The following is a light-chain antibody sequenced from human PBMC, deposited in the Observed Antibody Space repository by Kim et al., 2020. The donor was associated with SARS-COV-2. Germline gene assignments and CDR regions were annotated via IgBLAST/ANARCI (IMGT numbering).Light chain of an antibody. CDR3: QQYDDWPPWT. CDR2: GAS. Sequence: EIVMTQSPATLSVSPGERATLSCRASQSIKNNLVWYQQKPGQAPRLLIYGASSRAAGIPARFSGGGSGTDFTLTISSLQSEDVAIYHCQQYDDWPPWTFGQGTKVDIK. V-gene: IGKV3-15*01. J-gene: IGKJ1*01. CDR1: QSIKNN.